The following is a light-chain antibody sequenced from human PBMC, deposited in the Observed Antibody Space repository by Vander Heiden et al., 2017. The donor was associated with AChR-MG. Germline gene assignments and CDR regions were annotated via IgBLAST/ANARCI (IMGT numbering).Light chain of an antibody. CDR1: SGHFGAYKY. CDR2: DVA. J-gene: IGLJ3*02. CDR3: SSYVLSSASWM. V-gene: IGLV2-14*03. Sequence: QSALTQPASVSGYPGQSIPISCTGASGHFGAYKYVAWYQLHPGKAPKLLIYDVAKWPSGVSTRFSGSRSGNTASLTISALQAEDEADYYCSSYVLSSASWMFGGGTKLTVL.